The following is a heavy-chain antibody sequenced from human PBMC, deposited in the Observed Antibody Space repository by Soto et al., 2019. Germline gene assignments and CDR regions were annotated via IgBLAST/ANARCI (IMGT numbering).Heavy chain of an antibody. V-gene: IGHV3-30-3*01. CDR3: ARAMDTAMTSKDNWFDP. CDR1: GFTFRSYH. D-gene: IGHD5-18*01. CDR2: ISTDENKT. Sequence: GGSLRFSCAASGFTFRSYHLHWVRQAPGKGLEWVATISTDENKTYYTDSVKGRFTISRDNSKNTLYLQVNSLRAEDTAVYYCARAMDTAMTSKDNWFDPWGQGTLVTVSS. J-gene: IGHJ5*02.